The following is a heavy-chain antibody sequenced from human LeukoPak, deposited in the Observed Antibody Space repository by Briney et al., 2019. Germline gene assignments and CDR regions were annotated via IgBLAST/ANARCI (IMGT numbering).Heavy chain of an antibody. Sequence: SGGSLRLSCAASGFTFSSYGMHWVRQAPGKGLEWVAVIWYDGSNKYYADFVKGRFTISRDNSKNTLYLQMNSLRAEDTAVYYCARDSTTGDRNAFDIWGQGTMVTVSS. CDR2: IWYDGSNK. V-gene: IGHV3-33*01. CDR1: GFTFSSYG. D-gene: IGHD7-27*01. CDR3: ARDSTTGDRNAFDI. J-gene: IGHJ3*02.